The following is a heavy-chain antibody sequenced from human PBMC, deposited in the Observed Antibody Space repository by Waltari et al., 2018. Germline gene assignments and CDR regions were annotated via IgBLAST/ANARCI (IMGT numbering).Heavy chain of an antibody. CDR3: ARGGRGSGWYGGY. V-gene: IGHV4-34*01. Sequence: QVQLQQWGAGLLKPSETLSLTCAVYGGSFRGYYWSWIRQPPGKGLEWIGEINHSGSTNYNPSLKSRVTISVDTSKNQFSLKLSSVTAADTAVYYCARGGRGSGWYGGYWGQGTLVTVSS. CDR1: GGSFRGYY. J-gene: IGHJ4*02. D-gene: IGHD6-19*01. CDR2: INHSGST.